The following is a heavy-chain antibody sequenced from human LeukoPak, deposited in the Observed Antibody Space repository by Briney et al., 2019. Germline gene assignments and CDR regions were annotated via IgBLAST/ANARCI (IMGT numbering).Heavy chain of an antibody. CDR1: GFTVSSNY. D-gene: IGHD1-26*01. V-gene: IGHV3-66*01. CDR2: IYSGGST. J-gene: IGHJ4*02. Sequence: GGSLRLSCAASGFTVSSNYMSWVRQAPGKGLEWVSVIYSGGSTYYADSVKGRFTISRDNAKNSLYLQMNSLRAEDTAVYYCARALDSGSPGYWGQGTLVTVSS. CDR3: ARALDSGSPGY.